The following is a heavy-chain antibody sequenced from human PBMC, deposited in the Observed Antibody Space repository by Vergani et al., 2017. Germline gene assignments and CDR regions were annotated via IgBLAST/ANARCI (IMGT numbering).Heavy chain of an antibody. CDR2: IWYDGSNT. CDR1: GFTFSSYA. Sequence: QVQLVESGGGVVQPGRSLRLSCAASGFTFSSYAMHWVRQAPGKGLEWVAVIWYDGSNTYYADSVKGRFTISRDNSKNTLDLQMNSLRAEDTAVYYCARLGHQFAFDIWGQGTMVTVSS. V-gene: IGHV3-30*07. CDR3: ARLGHQFAFDI. J-gene: IGHJ3*02.